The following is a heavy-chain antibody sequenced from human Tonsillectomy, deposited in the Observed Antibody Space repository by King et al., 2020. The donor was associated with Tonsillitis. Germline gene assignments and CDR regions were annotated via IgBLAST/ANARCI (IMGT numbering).Heavy chain of an antibody. V-gene: IGHV5-10-1*01. J-gene: IGHJ4*02. CDR3: ARGSGSYFDY. D-gene: IGHD6-19*01. CDR2: IDPSDSYT. Sequence: TWVRQMPGKGLEWMVRIDPSDSYTNYSPSFPGHVTISADKSSSTAYLQWSTLKASDTAMYDCARGSGSYFDYWGLGTLV.